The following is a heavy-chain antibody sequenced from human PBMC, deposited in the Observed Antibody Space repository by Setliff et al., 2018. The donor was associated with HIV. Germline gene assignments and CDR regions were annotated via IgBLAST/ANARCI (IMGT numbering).Heavy chain of an antibody. V-gene: IGHV4-4*09. CDR2: IYTSGST. J-gene: IGHJ4*02. CDR1: GESISSYY. CDR3: ARRAANGLFDY. Sequence: KASETLSLTCTVSGESISSYYWSWIRQPPGKGLEWIGYIYTSGSTNYNPSLKSRVTITVDTSKNHFSLKLSSVTAADTAVYYCARRAANGLFDYWGQGTLVTVSS. D-gene: IGHD2-15*01.